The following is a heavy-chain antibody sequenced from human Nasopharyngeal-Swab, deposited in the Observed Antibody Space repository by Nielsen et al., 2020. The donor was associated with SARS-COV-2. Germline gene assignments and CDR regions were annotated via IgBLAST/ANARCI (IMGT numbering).Heavy chain of an antibody. CDR3: ARAGLPDTYYYYYGMDV. CDR1: GYSFTSYW. J-gene: IGHJ6*02. CDR2: IYPGDSYT. V-gene: IGHV5-51*01. D-gene: IGHD3/OR15-3a*01. Sequence: GESLKISCKGSGYSFTSYWIGWVRQMPGKGLEWMGIIYPGDSYTNYSPSFQGHVTISADKSISTAYLQWSSLKASDTAMYYCARAGLPDTYYYYYGMDVWGQGTTVTVSS.